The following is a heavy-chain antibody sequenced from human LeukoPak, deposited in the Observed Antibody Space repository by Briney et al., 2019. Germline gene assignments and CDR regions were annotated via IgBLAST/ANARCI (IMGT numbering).Heavy chain of an antibody. CDR1: NGSISSDY. Sequence: SETLSLTCTVSNGSISSDYWTWIRQPPGKGLEWIGSIFYSGSTYYNPSLKSRVTISVDTSKNQFSLKLSSVTAADTAVYYCGRHQTMYYGMDVWGQGTTVTVSS. J-gene: IGHJ6*02. CDR2: IFYSGST. D-gene: IGHD4/OR15-4a*01. CDR3: GRHQTMYYGMDV. V-gene: IGHV4-59*05.